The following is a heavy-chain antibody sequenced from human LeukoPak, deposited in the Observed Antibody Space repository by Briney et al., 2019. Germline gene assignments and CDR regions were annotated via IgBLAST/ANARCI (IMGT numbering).Heavy chain of an antibody. CDR1: GGTFTSYA. V-gene: IGHV1-69*05. D-gene: IGHD5-12*01. CDR3: ARGPLNRDYDYDAFEI. J-gene: IGHJ3*02. CDR2: IIPIFGTA. Sequence: SVKVSCKASGGTFTSYAISWVRQAPAQGLEWMGGIIPIFGTANYAQKFQGRVKITTDESTSTAYIELSRLRCEDTAVYYCARGPLNRDYDYDAFEIWGEGTMCTVSS.